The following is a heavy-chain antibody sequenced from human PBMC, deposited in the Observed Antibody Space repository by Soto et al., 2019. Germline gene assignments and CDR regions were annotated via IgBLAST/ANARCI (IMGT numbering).Heavy chain of an antibody. D-gene: IGHD3-10*01. CDR1: GFTFSSYA. CDR3: AKGTAYGSGSYSDY. CDR2: ISGSGGST. V-gene: IGHV3-23*01. J-gene: IGHJ4*02. Sequence: GGSLRLSCAASGFTFSSYAMSWVRQAPGKGLEWVSAISGSGGSTYYADSVKGRFTISRDNSKNTLYLQMNSLRAEDTAVYYCAKGTAYGSGSYSDYWGQGTLVTVSS.